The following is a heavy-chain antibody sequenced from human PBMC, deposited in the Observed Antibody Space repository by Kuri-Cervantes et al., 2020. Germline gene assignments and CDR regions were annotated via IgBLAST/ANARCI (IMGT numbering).Heavy chain of an antibody. J-gene: IGHJ6*03. CDR3: ANSGYDFNYYYMDV. V-gene: IGHV1-8*01. CDR1: GYTFTSYD. CDR2: MNPNSGNT. Sequence: ASVKVSCKASGYTFTSYDINWVRQATGQGLEWMGWMNPNSGNTGYAQKFQGRVTMTRNTSISTAYMELSSLRSEDTAVYYCANSGYDFNYYYMDVWGKGTTVTVSS. D-gene: IGHD5-12*01.